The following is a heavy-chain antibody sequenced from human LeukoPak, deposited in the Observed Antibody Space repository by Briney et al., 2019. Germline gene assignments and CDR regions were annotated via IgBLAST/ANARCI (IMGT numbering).Heavy chain of an antibody. CDR1: GDSLTSSSHY. D-gene: IGHD2-21*02. CDR2: LHHTGRN. V-gene: IGHV4-39*01. CDR3: VAEMTASAAFHI. Sequence: SETLSLTCTVSGDSLTSSSHYWGWIRQPPGKRLQWVASLHHTGRNYSNAALKSRVSISMDTAKSQFSLKVNSVTAADSGVYYCVAEMTASAAFHIWGQGTMVAVSS. J-gene: IGHJ3*02.